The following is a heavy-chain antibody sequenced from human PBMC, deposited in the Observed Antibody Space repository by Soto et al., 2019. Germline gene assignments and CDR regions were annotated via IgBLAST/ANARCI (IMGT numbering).Heavy chain of an antibody. CDR2: ISAYNGNT. CDR1: GYTFTSYG. Sequence: ASVKVSCKASGYTFTSYGISWVRQAPGQGLEWMGWISAYNGNTNYAQKLQGRVTMTTDTSTSTAYMELRSLRSDDTAVYYCARDPLPALPYSSRGAFDIWGQGTMVIVSS. CDR3: ARDPLPALPYSSRGAFDI. D-gene: IGHD3-22*01. J-gene: IGHJ3*02. V-gene: IGHV1-18*04.